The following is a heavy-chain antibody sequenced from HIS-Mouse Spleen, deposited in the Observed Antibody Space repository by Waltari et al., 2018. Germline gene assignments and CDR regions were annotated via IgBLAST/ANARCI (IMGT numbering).Heavy chain of an antibody. CDR3: AREGDSGSYFDY. CDR1: GFTLSSYW. Sequence: EVQLVESGGGLVQPGGSLGVSCADYGFTLSSYWMSWVRQAPGKGLGWVANIKQDGSEKYYVDSVKGRFTISRDNAKNSLYLQMNSLRAEDTAVYYCAREGDSGSYFDYWGQGTLVTVSS. CDR2: IKQDGSEK. D-gene: IGHD1-26*01. J-gene: IGHJ4*02. V-gene: IGHV3-7*01.